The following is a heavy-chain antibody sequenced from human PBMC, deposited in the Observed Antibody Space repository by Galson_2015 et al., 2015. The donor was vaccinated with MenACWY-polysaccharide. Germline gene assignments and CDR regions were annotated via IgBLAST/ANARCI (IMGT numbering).Heavy chain of an antibody. D-gene: IGHD6-25*01. Sequence: SLRLSCAASGFTFSSYSMNWVRQAPGKGLEWVSYISSGGTIYYADSVKSRFTISRDNAKNSLYLQMNSLRAEDTAMYYCARSAWLDIWGQGTMVTVSS. CDR2: ISSGGTI. CDR3: ARSAWLDI. V-gene: IGHV3-48*04. J-gene: IGHJ3*02. CDR1: GFTFSSYS.